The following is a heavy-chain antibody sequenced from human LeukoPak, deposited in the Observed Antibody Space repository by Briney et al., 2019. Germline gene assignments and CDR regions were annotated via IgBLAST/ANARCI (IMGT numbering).Heavy chain of an antibody. V-gene: IGHV3-23*01. CDR3: AKSSELRSLGWFQGSHMDV. CDR1: GFNVSTYA. D-gene: IGHD3-3*01. Sequence: GGSLRLSCAASGFNVSTYAMNWVRLAPGKGPEWVSSLSGSGVLTNHADSVKGRFTISRDTSKNTLHLQMNSLTFEDTAIYFCAKSSELRSLGWFQGSHMDVWGKGTTVTVSS. J-gene: IGHJ6*03. CDR2: LSGSGVLT.